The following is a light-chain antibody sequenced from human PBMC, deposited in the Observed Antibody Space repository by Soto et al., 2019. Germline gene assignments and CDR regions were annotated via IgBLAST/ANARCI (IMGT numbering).Light chain of an antibody. J-gene: IGKJ1*01. CDR2: AAS. CDR3: QQYNSYWT. Sequence: HLTQSPSSLSASVGDRVTITCRASQGISSYSAWYQQKPGKAPKLLIYAASTLQSGVPSRFSGSGSGTKFTLTIASLQPDDFATYYCQQYNSYWTFGQGTKVDIK. CDR1: QGISSY. V-gene: IGKV1-9*01.